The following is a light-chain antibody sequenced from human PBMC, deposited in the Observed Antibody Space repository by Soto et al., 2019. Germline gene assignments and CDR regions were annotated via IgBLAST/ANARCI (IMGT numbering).Light chain of an antibody. CDR3: QQYNNRPPIT. Sequence: ETVMTQSPAILSVSPGDTATLSCRASQSVTTTLAWYQQKPGQAPRLLIYAASTRATGVPARFSGSGSGTEFTLTISSLQSEDFAVYYCQQYNNRPPITFGQGTRLDIK. CDR2: AAS. CDR1: QSVTTT. V-gene: IGKV3-15*01. J-gene: IGKJ5*01.